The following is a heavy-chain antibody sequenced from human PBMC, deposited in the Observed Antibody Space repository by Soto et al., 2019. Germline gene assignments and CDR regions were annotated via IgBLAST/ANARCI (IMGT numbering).Heavy chain of an antibody. D-gene: IGHD6-19*01. V-gene: IGHV4-39*01. Sequence: SETLSLTCPVSGGSIISSSYYWGWIRQPPGKGLEWIGSIYYSGSTYYNPSLKSRVTISVDTSKNQFSLKLSSVTAADTAVYYCAAVAGTVDYWGQGTLVTVSS. CDR2: IYYSGST. J-gene: IGHJ4*02. CDR1: GGSIISSSYY. CDR3: AAVAGTVDY.